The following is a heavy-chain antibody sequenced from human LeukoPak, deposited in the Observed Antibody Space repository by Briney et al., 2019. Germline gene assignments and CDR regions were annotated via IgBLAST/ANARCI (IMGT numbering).Heavy chain of an antibody. J-gene: IGHJ4*02. Sequence: SETLSLTCTVSGGSISTYYWSWIRQPPGKGLEWIGHIYYSGSTSFNPSLKSRVTISVDTSKNQFSLKLRSVTAADTAVYYCVRHIWGYYDSSGYYYYGYFDYWGQGTLVTVSS. CDR3: VRHIWGYYDSSGYYYYGYFDY. CDR2: IYYSGST. D-gene: IGHD3-22*01. V-gene: IGHV4-59*01. CDR1: GGSISTYY.